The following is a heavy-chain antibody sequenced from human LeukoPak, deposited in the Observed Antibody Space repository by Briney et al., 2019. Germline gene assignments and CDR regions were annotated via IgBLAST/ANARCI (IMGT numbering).Heavy chain of an antibody. J-gene: IGHJ4*02. V-gene: IGHV3-7*01. CDR2: INHNGNVN. CDR3: ASDSSGWYGDY. Sequence: PGGSLRLSCAASGFTFSSYWMNWARQAPGKGLEWVASINHNGNVNYYVDSVKGRFTISRDNAKNSLYLQMNSLRAEDTAVYYCASDSSGWYGDYWGQGTLVTVSS. CDR1: GFTFSSYW. D-gene: IGHD6-19*01.